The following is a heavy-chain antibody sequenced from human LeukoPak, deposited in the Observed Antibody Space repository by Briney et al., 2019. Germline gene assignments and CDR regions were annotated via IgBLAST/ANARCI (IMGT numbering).Heavy chain of an antibody. CDR3: ARDGVTGTTGGMDV. Sequence: GGSLRLSCAASGFTFSSYGMHWVRQAPGKGLEWVAVISFDVSNKYYGDSMKGRFTISRDNSMHTLYLQMNSLRPEDTAVYYCARDGVTGTTGGMDVWGRGTTVTVSS. V-gene: IGHV3-30*03. CDR1: GFTFSSYG. D-gene: IGHD1-20*01. J-gene: IGHJ6*02. CDR2: ISFDVSNK.